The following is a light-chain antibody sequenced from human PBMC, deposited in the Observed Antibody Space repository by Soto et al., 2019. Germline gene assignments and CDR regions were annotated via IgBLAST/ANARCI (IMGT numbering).Light chain of an antibody. CDR2: DAS. CDR1: QSISDY. CDR3: QQRVNWPPT. V-gene: IGKV3-11*01. Sequence: EIVLTQSPATLSLSPGERATLSCRAGQSISDYLAWYQQRPGRAPRLLIFDASNRATGVPDRFSGGGSGTDFTLIISSLEPEDFAVYYCQQRVNWPPTFGGGTKVEI. J-gene: IGKJ4*01.